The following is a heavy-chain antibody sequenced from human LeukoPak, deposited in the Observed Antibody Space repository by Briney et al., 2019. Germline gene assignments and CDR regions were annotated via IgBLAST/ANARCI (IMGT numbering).Heavy chain of an antibody. D-gene: IGHD4-23*01. CDR1: GGSITSGDYY. J-gene: IGHJ4*02. V-gene: IGHV4-30-4*08. Sequence: SSETLSLTCTVSGGSITSGDYYWSWIRQPPGKGLEWIGYIYYSGTTYYNPSLKSRVTILVDTSKNQFSLKLSSVTAADTAVYYCARLACGGNPVRDYWGQGTLVTVSS. CDR3: ARLACGGNPVRDY. CDR2: IYYSGTT.